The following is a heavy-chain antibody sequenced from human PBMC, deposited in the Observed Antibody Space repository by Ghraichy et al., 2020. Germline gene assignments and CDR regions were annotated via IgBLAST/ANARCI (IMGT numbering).Heavy chain of an antibody. CDR2: IKQDGREK. V-gene: IGHV3-7*01. CDR3: ASVEYGSSGEGAFDI. CDR1: VFTSSRYW. Sequence: GGSLRLSCAASVFTSSRYWMSWVRQAPGKGLEWVANIKQDGREKNSVDSVKGRFTISRDNAENSLYLQMNSLRVEDTAVYYCASVEYGSSGEGAFDIWGQGTMVTVSS. D-gene: IGHD2-15*01. J-gene: IGHJ3*02.